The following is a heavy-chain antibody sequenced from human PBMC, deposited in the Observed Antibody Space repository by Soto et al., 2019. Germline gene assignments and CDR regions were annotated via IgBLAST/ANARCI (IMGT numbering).Heavy chain of an antibody. CDR3: AGDAGSSWYLGAFDI. CDR2: IKEDGSEK. J-gene: IGHJ3*02. CDR1: GFTLSTFW. D-gene: IGHD6-13*01. V-gene: IGHV3-7*01. Sequence: RLXXEASGFTLSTFWMSWVRQAPGKGLEWVASIKEDGSEKIYVDSVKGRFTISRDNAKNSLYLQMNSLRAEDTAVYYCAGDAGSSWYLGAFDIWGQGTMVTVSS.